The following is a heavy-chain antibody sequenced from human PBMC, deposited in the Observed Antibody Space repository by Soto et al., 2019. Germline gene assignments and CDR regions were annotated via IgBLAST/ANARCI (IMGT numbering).Heavy chain of an antibody. V-gene: IGHV1-2*02. J-gene: IGHJ4*02. CDR2: INPNSGGT. CDR1: GYTFTSYG. CDR3: ASAAVTGTAGLDF. Sequence: GASVKVSCKASGYTFTSYGIHWVRQAPGQRLEWMGWINPNSGGTKSAEKFQGRVTMTRDTSISTAYMELSRLTSDDTAVYYCASAAVTGTAGLDFWGQGTQVTVSS. D-gene: IGHD6-19*01.